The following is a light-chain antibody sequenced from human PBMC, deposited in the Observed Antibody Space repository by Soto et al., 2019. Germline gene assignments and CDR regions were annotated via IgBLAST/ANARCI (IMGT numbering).Light chain of an antibody. CDR2: GAS. J-gene: IGKJ1*01. Sequence: EIVLTQSPGTLSLSPGERATLSCRASQSVSSNYLAWYRRKPGQAPRLLIYGASSRATGIPDRFSGSGSVTDFTLTITRLEPEDFAVYYCQQYGSSPPTFGPGTRVEIK. CDR1: QSVSSNY. V-gene: IGKV3-20*01. CDR3: QQYGSSPPT.